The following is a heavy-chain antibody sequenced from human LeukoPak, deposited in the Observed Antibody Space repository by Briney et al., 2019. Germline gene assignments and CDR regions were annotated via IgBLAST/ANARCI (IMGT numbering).Heavy chain of an antibody. Sequence: GGSLRLSCAASGFTFSSYALTWVRQAPGKGLEWVSAITTSGGSTHYADSVKGRFTISRDNSKNTLYLQMNSLRAEDTAVYYCAKEYGSGSYYYDYWGQRTLVTVSS. J-gene: IGHJ4*02. CDR3: AKEYGSGSYYYDY. CDR2: ITTSGGST. D-gene: IGHD3-10*01. V-gene: IGHV3-23*01. CDR1: GFTFSSYA.